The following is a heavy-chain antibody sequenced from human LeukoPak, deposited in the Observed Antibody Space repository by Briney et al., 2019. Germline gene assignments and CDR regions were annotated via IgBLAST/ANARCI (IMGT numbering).Heavy chain of an antibody. V-gene: IGHV1-69*04. D-gene: IGHD3-10*01. CDR2: IIPILRIA. CDR1: GGTFSSFT. CDR3: AREAGSYSLYYFDY. Sequence: SVRVSCKASGGTFSSFTISWVRQAPGQGLGWMGRIIPILRIANSAQNFRGRVTITADKSTRTAYMELSSLRSKDTAVYYCAREAGSYSLYYFDYWGQGTLVTVSS. J-gene: IGHJ4*02.